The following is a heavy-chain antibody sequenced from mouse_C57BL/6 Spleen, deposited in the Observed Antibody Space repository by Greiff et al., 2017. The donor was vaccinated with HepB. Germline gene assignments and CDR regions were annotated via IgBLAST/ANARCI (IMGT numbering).Heavy chain of an antibody. J-gene: IGHJ2*01. CDR1: GYTFTRYW. D-gene: IGHD2-2*01. Sequence: QFQLQQPGAELVKPGASVKLSCKASGYTFTRYWMHWVKQRPGQGLEWIGMIHPNSGSTNYNEKFKSKATLTVDKSSSTAYMQLSSLTSEDSAVYYCARREAYGYEPFFDYWGQGTTLTVSS. CDR3: ARREAYGYEPFFDY. V-gene: IGHV1-64*01. CDR2: IHPNSGST.